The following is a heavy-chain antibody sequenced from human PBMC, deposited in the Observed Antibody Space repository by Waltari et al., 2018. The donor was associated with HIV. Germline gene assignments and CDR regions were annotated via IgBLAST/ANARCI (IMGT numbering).Heavy chain of an antibody. CDR3: ARTRRYESSYLYYIDN. V-gene: IGHV3-48*01. D-gene: IGHD5-12*01. CDR2: ISFSRSHI. CDR1: GFSLSSYT. J-gene: IGHJ4*02. Sequence: EVQLVESGGDLVPPGGYLRLSCAASGFSLSSYTMNWVRQAPGNGVELISSISFSRSHICDAESVKGRFTISRDNAKNSLYLQMNSLRADDTAMYYYARTRRYESSYLYYIDNWGQGTLVTVSS.